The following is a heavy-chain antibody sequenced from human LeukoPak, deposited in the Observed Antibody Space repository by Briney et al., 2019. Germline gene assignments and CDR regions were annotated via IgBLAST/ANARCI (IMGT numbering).Heavy chain of an antibody. D-gene: IGHD6-6*01. Sequence: PGGSLRLSCAASGFSVSNSYMSWVRQAPGKWLEWVSIIHRDGATFYADSVEGRFTKSRDNSKNTLYLQMNTLSAEDTAVYFCVRDSLVRWGYWGQGTLVIVS. CDR3: VRDSLVRWGY. J-gene: IGHJ4*02. CDR1: GFSVSNSY. CDR2: IHRDGAT. V-gene: IGHV3-53*01.